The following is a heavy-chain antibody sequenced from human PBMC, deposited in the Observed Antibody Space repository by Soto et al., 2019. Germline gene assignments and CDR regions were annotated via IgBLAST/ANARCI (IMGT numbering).Heavy chain of an antibody. D-gene: IGHD1-26*01. J-gene: IGHJ4*02. CDR3: AMGGVGAISY. V-gene: IGHV3-23*01. CDR2: ISGGGGST. CDR1: GFTFSNYA. Sequence: EVQLLESGGGLVQPGGSLRLSCAASGFTFSNYAMSWVRQAPGKGLEWVSAISGGGGSTYYADSVKGRFTISRDNSKNTLYLQMNSLRAEDTAVYYCAMGGVGAISYWGQGTLVTISS.